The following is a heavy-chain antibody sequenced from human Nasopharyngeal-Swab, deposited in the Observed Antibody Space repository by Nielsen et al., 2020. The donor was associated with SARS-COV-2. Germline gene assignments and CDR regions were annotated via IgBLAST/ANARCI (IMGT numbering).Heavy chain of an antibody. CDR1: GFTFSSYA. J-gene: IGHJ6*02. CDR3: ARAEVAGTWTALGAYYYYGMDV. Sequence: GGSLRLSCAASGFTFSSYAMHWVRQAPDKGLEWVAVISYDGSNKYYADSVKGRFTISRDNSKNTLYLQMNSLRAEDTVVYYCARAEVAGTWTALGAYYYYGMDVWGQGTTVTVSS. D-gene: IGHD6-19*01. CDR2: ISYDGSNK. V-gene: IGHV3-30*04.